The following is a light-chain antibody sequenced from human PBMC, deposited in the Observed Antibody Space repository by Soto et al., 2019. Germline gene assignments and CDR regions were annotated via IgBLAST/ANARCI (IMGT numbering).Light chain of an antibody. J-gene: IGKJ2*01. V-gene: IGKV1-5*01. CDR1: QSISSW. CDR3: QQYNSYPT. CDR2: DAS. Sequence: DIQMTQSPSTLSASVGDRVTITCRASQSISSWLAWYQQKPGKAPKLLIYDASSLERGVPSRFSGSGSGTEFTLTISSLQPDDFATYYCQQYNSYPTFGQGTKLEIK.